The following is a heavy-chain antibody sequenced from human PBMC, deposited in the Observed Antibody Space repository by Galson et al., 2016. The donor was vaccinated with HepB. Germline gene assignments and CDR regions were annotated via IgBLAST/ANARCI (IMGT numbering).Heavy chain of an antibody. CDR2: INPDGSQR. Sequence: SLRLSCAGSGFTFSSSWMSWVRQAPGKGLEWLAKINPDGSQRDYMDSVKGRFTISRDNAQNSLYLQMYSLRVEDTAVYYCVTAGSGRHATIPWGQGTLVSVSS. CDR1: GFTFSSSW. CDR3: VTAGSGRHATIP. D-gene: IGHD2-15*01. J-gene: IGHJ5*02. V-gene: IGHV3-7*03.